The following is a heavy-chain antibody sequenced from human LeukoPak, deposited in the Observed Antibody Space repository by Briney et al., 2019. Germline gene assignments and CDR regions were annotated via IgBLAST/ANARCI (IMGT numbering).Heavy chain of an antibody. D-gene: IGHD3-22*01. Sequence: PGGSLRLSCAASGFTFINYAMTWVRQAPGKGLEWVSTIGGTGYTSFYADSVKGRFTISRDTSKDTLYLQMHRLRAEDTAIYYCAKAPYDTARSGLDYWGQGTVVTISS. CDR2: IGGTGYTS. J-gene: IGHJ4*02. V-gene: IGHV3-23*01. CDR3: AKAPYDTARSGLDY. CDR1: GFTFINYA.